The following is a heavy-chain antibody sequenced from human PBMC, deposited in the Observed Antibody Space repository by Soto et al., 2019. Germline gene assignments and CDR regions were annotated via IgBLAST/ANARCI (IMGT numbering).Heavy chain of an antibody. V-gene: IGHV3-43*01. CDR3: ARGSSIGIDYGMDV. CDR2: ISWDGGST. D-gene: IGHD3-10*01. J-gene: IGHJ6*02. CDR1: GFTFDDFT. Sequence: GGSLRLSCAASGFTFDDFTMHWVRQAPGKGLEWVSLISWDGGSTYYADSVKGRFTISRDNSKNSLYLQMNSLRTEDTALYYCARGSSIGIDYGMDVWGQGTTVTVSS.